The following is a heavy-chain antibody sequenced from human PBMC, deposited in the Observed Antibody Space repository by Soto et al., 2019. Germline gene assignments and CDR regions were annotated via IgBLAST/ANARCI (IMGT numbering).Heavy chain of an antibody. CDR2: ISYDGSNK. CDR3: ARDEDSSGWRPSYYFGY. D-gene: IGHD6-19*01. V-gene: IGHV3-30-3*01. Sequence: QVQLVESGGGVVQPRRSLRLSCAASGFTFSSYAMHWVRQAPGKGLEWVAVISYDGSNKYYADSVKGRFTISRDNSKNPLYLHMNSLGAEDTAVYYCARDEDSSGWRPSYYFGYWGQGTLVTVSS. J-gene: IGHJ4*02. CDR1: GFTFSSYA.